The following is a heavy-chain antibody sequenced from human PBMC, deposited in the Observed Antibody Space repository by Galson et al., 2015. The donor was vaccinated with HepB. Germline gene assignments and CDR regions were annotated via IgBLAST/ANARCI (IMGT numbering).Heavy chain of an antibody. D-gene: IGHD3-16*01. CDR1: GFTFDDYA. CDR3: AKSGGVNRVWVTGSDMDV. Sequence: SLRLSCAASGFTFDDYAMHWVRQAPGKGLEWVSGISWNSGSIGYADSVKGRFTVSRDNAKNSLYLQMNSLRAEDTALYYCAKSGGVNRVWVTGSDMDVWGQGTTVTVSS. J-gene: IGHJ6*02. V-gene: IGHV3-9*01. CDR2: ISWNSGSI.